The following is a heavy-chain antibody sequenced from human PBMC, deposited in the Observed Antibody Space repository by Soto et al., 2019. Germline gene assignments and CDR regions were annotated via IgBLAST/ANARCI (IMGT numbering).Heavy chain of an antibody. V-gene: IGHV4-34*01. J-gene: IGHJ5*02. CDR3: ARGRRNDYIWGSYRSQRTNWFDP. D-gene: IGHD3-16*02. CDR2: INHSGST. Sequence: SETLSLTCAVYGGSFSGYYWSWIRQPPGKGLEWIGEINHSGSTNYNPTLKSRVTISVDTSKNQFSLKLSSVTAADTAVYYCARGRRNDYIWGSYRSQRTNWFDPWGQGTLVTVS. CDR1: GGSFSGYY.